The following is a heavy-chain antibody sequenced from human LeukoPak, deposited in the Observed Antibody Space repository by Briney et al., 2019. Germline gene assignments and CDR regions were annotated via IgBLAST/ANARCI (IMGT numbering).Heavy chain of an antibody. D-gene: IGHD2-15*01. J-gene: IGHJ4*02. Sequence: GGSLRLSCAASGLPFSGYDMYWVRQAPGKGLEWVAFIRFDESHKYYVDSVKGRFTISRANSMNTMYLQMNGLRPDDTAVYYCVKTGSGSFGDYWGQGTLVTISS. CDR1: GLPFSGYD. CDR3: VKTGSGSFGDY. CDR2: IRFDESHK. V-gene: IGHV3-30*02.